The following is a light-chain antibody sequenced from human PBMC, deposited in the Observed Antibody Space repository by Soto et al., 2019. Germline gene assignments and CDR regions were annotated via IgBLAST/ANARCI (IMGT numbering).Light chain of an antibody. CDR2: AAS. CDR1: QGISTY. Sequence: DIQFTHSSSFLSASVLYRVTITCRASQGISTYLAWYQQKPGIAPKLLIYAASTLQSGVPSRFSGSGSGTEFTLTISSLQPEDFATYYCQQLNSYPITLGQGTRLEIK. J-gene: IGKJ5*01. CDR3: QQLNSYPIT. V-gene: IGKV1-9*01.